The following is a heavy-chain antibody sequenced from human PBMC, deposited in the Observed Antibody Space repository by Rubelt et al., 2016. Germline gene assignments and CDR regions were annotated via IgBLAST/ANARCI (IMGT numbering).Heavy chain of an antibody. Sequence: VQLVESGGGVVQPGRSLRLSCAASGFTFSSYAMSWVRQAPGKGLEWVSAISGSGGSTYYADSVKGRFTISRDNSKNTLYLQMNSLRAEDTAVYYWAKNSLVYDDFWSGSKDWFDPWGQGTLVTVSS. J-gene: IGHJ5*02. CDR2: ISGSGGST. CDR3: AKNSLVYDDFWSGSKDWFDP. D-gene: IGHD3-3*01. CDR1: GFTFSSYA. V-gene: IGHV3-23*04.